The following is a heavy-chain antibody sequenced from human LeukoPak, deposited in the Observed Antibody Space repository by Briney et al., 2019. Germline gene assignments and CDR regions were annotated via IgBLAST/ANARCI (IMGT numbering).Heavy chain of an antibody. D-gene: IGHD3-9*01. CDR2: ISSSGSTI. V-gene: IGHV3-48*03. CDR1: GFTFSSYE. J-gene: IGHJ6*03. CDR3: ARGEDYDILTGYSLGNYYYYMDV. Sequence: GGSLRLSCAASGFTFSSYEMNWVRQAPGKGLEWVSYISSSGSTIYYADSVKGRFTISRDNSKNTLYLQMNSLRAEDTAVYYCARGEDYDILTGYSLGNYYYYMDVWGKGTTVTISS.